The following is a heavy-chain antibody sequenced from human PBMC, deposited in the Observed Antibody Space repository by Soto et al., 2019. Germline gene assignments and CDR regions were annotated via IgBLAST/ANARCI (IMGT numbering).Heavy chain of an antibody. CDR2: IAGSGSST. J-gene: IGHJ4*02. Sequence: EVQLLESGGGLVQPGGSLRLSCAASGFTFSSYAMTWVRQAPGKGLEWVSVIAGSGSSTNYADSVKGRFTISRDNSQNTLYLQMNSLRAEDTAIYYCARSVYSDYWGQGTLVTVSS. V-gene: IGHV3-23*01. CDR3: ARSVYSDY. CDR1: GFTFSSYA.